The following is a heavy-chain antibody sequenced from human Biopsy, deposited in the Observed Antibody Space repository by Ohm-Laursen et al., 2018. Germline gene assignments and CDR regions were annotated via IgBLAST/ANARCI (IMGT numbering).Heavy chain of an antibody. CDR2: NIPILGTG. J-gene: IGHJ1*01. CDR1: GGTFSNYG. D-gene: IGHD3-9*01. Sequence: GSSVKVSCNAPGGTFSNYGVNWVRQAPGQGLEWLGGNIPILGTGNYARKFQDRVTVAADTSTSTATMELRSLRSDDTAVYYCATKLTGYFHHWGQGTLVIVSS. V-gene: IGHV1-69*06. CDR3: ATKLTGYFHH.